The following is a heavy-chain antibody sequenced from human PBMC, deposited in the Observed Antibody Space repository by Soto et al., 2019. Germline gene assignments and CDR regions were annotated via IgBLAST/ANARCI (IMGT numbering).Heavy chain of an antibody. CDR3: ASVTNIHYYRGWFDF. V-gene: IGHV4-30-2*01. J-gene: IGHJ5*01. Sequence: SETLSLTCAVSGGSISSGGYSWSWIRQPPGKGLEWIGYIYHSGSTYYNPSLQSRLTISMDTSKNQFSLKLTSVTAADTAVYYCASVTNIHYYRGWFDFWGQGTPVTVSS. CDR1: GGSISSGGYS. D-gene: IGHD3-10*01. CDR2: IYHSGST.